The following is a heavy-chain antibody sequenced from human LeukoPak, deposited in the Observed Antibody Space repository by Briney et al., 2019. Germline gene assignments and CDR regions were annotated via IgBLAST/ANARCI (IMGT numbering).Heavy chain of an antibody. V-gene: IGHV4-34*01. CDR2: INHSGST. CDR3: ARDRWFGELNWFDP. D-gene: IGHD3-10*01. J-gene: IGHJ5*02. Sequence: SETLSLTCAVYGGSFSGYYWSWIRQPPGKGLEWIGEINHSGSTNYNPSLKSRVTISVDTSKNQFSLKLSSVTAADTTVYYCARDRWFGELNWFDPWGQGTLVTVSP. CDR1: GGSFSGYY.